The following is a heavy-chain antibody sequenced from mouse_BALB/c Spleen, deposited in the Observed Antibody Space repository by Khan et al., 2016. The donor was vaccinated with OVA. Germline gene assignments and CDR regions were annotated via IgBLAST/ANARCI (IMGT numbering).Heavy chain of an antibody. CDR1: GYTFTNYG. J-gene: IGHJ4*01. CDR3: ARPPYFSYVLGS. Sequence: QIQLVQSGPELKKPGETVKISCKASGYTFTNYGMNWVKQAPGKGLKWMGWINTYTGEPTYADDFKGRFAFSLETSASPAYLLIDHLKNEYTATYFCARPPYFSYVLGSWGQGTSVTVSS. V-gene: IGHV9-3-1*01. D-gene: IGHD2-10*01. CDR2: INTYTGEP.